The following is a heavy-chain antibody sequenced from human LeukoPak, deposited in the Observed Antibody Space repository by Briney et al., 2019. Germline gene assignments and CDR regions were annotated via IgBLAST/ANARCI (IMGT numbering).Heavy chain of an antibody. Sequence: GGSLRLSCAASGFAFSSYAMSWVRQAPGKGLEWVANIKQDGSEKYYVDSVKGRFTISRDNAKNSLYLQMNSLRAEDTAVYYCARAVSSGYAEELDYWGQGTLVTVSS. J-gene: IGHJ4*02. CDR1: GFAFSSYA. CDR2: IKQDGSEK. D-gene: IGHD3-22*01. CDR3: ARAVSSGYAEELDY. V-gene: IGHV3-7*04.